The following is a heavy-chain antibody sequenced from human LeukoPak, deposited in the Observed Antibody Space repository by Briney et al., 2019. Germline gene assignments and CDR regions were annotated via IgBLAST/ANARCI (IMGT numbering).Heavy chain of an antibody. V-gene: IGHV4-59*01. Sequence: PSETLSLTCTVSGGSISSYYWSWIRQPPGKGLEWIGYIYYSGSTNYNPSLKSRVTISVDTSKNQFSLKLSSVTAADTAVYYCARAGAGDYYYYYGMDVRAKGPRSPSP. CDR1: GGSISSYY. CDR2: IYYSGST. CDR3: ARAGAGDYYYYYGMDV. J-gene: IGHJ6*02.